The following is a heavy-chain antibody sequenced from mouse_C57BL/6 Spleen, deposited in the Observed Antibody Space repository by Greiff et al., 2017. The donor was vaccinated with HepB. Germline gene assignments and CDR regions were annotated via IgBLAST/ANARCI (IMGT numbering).Heavy chain of an antibody. V-gene: IGHV1-55*01. CDR2: IYPGNGST. CDR1: GYTFTSYW. CDR3: ARVKTGSFDY. J-gene: IGHJ2*01. D-gene: IGHD4-1*01. Sequence: VQLQQSGAELVKPGASVKISCKASGYTFTSYWITWVKQRPGQGLEWIGDIYPGNGSTNYNGKFKGKATLTVDTSSSTAYMQLSSLTSEDSAVYYCARVKTGSFDYWGQGTTLTVSS.